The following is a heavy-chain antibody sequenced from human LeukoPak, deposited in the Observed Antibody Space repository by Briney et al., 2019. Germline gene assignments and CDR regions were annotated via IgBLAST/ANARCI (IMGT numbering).Heavy chain of an antibody. CDR2: ISGSGGST. D-gene: IGHD6-13*01. CDR1: GFTFSSYA. CDR3: AKGAIDSSSWYSWLDDY. J-gene: IGHJ4*02. V-gene: IGHV3-23*01. Sequence: GGSLRLSCAASGFTFSSYAMSWVRQAPGKGLEWVSAISGSGGSTHYADSVKGRFTISRDNSKNTLYLQMNSLRAEDTAVYYCAKGAIDSSSWYSWLDDYWGQGTLVTVSS.